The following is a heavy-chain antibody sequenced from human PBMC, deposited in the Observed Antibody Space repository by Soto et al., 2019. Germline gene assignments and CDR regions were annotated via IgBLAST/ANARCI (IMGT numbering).Heavy chain of an antibody. D-gene: IGHD2-21*02. J-gene: IGHJ4*02. Sequence: QVQLVQSGAEVKKPGSSVKVSCKASGGTFSSYTISWVRQAPGQGLEWMGRIIPILGIANYAQKFQGRVTITXXKXTXXAYMELSSLRSEDTAVYYCARLTLAYCGGDCYHDYWGQGTLVTVSS. V-gene: IGHV1-69*02. CDR3: ARLTLAYCGGDCYHDY. CDR2: IIPILGIA. CDR1: GGTFSSYT.